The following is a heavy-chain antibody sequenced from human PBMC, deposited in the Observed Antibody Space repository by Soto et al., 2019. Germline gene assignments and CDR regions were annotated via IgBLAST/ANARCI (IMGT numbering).Heavy chain of an antibody. Sequence: ASVKVSCKASGGSLSTNPISWVRQAPGQGLEWMGGAGSGTGPGNHAQKFQGRLTVTADKSTSTVYMELTNLSSEDTAVYYCARRDSGGFYRFFDSWGQGTLVTVSS. V-gene: IGHV1-69*06. CDR1: GGSLSTNP. J-gene: IGHJ4*02. CDR3: ARRDSGGFYRFFDS. D-gene: IGHD2-15*01. CDR2: AGSGTGPG.